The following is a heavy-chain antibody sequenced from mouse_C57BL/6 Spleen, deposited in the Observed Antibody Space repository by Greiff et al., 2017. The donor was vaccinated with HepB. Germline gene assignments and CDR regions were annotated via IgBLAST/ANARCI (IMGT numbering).Heavy chain of an antibody. Sequence: QVHVKQSGAELAKPGASVKLSCKASGYTFTSYWMHWVKQRPGQGLEWIGYINPSSGYTKYNQKFKDKATLTADKSSSTAYMQLSSLTYEDSAVYYCARDYYSKSYFDYWGQGTTLTVSS. CDR1: GYTFTSYW. CDR3: ARDYYSKSYFDY. V-gene: IGHV1-7*01. D-gene: IGHD2-5*01. J-gene: IGHJ2*01. CDR2: INPSSGYT.